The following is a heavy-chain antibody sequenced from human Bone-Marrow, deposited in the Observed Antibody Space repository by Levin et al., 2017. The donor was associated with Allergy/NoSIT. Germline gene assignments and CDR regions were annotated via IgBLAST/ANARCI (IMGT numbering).Heavy chain of an antibody. Sequence: QAGGSLRLSFAASGFTFSHYNMHWVRQAPGKGLEWVAVISYDGGNKYYADSLKGRFTCSRDNSENTLFLQMDSLRAEVTAVYYCAKERGYLDWFRASSAFHADDFEFWGHGTLVTVSS. CDR2: ISYDGGNK. D-gene: IGHD3-9*01. V-gene: IGHV3-30*18. J-gene: IGHJ3*01. CDR3: AKERGYLDWFRASSAFHADDFEF. CDR1: GFTFSHYN.